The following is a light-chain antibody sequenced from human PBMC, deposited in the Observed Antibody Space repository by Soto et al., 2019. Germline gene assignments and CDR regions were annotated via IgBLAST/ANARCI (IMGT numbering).Light chain of an antibody. J-gene: IGKJ1*01. V-gene: IGKV1-8*01. CDR3: QQYYSNPRT. Sequence: AIRMTQSPSSLSASTGDRVTITCRASQDINNYLVWYQQKPGKAPKLLIYAASTLQSGVPSRFSGSGSGTDFTLTISSLQSEDFVTYYCQQYYSNPRTFG. CDR2: AAS. CDR1: QDINNY.